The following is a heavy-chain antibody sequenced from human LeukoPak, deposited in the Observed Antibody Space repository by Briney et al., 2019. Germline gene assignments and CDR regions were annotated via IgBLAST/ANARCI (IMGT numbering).Heavy chain of an antibody. V-gene: IGHV3-21*01. CDR2: ISSSSSYI. CDR3: ASRNWNDPPNY. CDR1: GFTFSSYS. D-gene: IGHD1-1*01. Sequence: GESLKISCAASGFTFSSYSMNWVRQAPGKGLEWVSSISSSSSYIYYADSVKGRFTISRDNAKNSLYLQMNSLRAEDTAVYYCASRNWNDPPNYWGQGTLVTVSS. J-gene: IGHJ4*02.